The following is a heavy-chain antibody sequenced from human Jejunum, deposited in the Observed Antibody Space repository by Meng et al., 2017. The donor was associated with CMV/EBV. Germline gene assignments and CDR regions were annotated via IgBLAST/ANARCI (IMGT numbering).Heavy chain of an antibody. D-gene: IGHD1-26*01. Sequence: SCEVSGFDCKSDEMNWVRQVPGKGLEWVSYISGPGNAIYYADSVRGRFTISRDNAKNSLHLQMSDLRVEDTALYFCARLQWAAFDFLGQGTLVTVSS. V-gene: IGHV3-48*03. CDR3: ARLQWAAFDF. CDR1: GFDCKSDE. J-gene: IGHJ4*02. CDR2: ISGPGNAI.